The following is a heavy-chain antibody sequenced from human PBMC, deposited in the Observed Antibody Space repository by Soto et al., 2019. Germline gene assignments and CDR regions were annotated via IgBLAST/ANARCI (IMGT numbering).Heavy chain of an antibody. V-gene: IGHV4-59*01. J-gene: IGHJ6*02. CDR2: IYYSGST. CDR3: ARDRSYYDSSGYWGYYYGMDV. Sequence: LSLTCTGSGGSISSYYWSWIRQPPGKGLEWIGYIYYSGSTNYNPSLKSRVTISVDTSKNQFSLKLSSVTAADTAVYYCARDRSYYDSSGYWGYYYGMDVWGQGTTVTVSS. CDR1: GGSISSYY. D-gene: IGHD3-22*01.